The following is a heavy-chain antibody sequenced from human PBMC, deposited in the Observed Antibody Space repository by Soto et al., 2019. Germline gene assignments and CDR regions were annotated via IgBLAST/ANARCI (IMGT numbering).Heavy chain of an antibody. Sequence: PGGSLRLSCAASGFTFSSYAMSWVRQAPGKGLEWVSAISGSGGSTYYADSVKGRFTISRDNSKNTLYLQMNSLRAEDTAVYYCAKVQDGYKIRAIDYWGQGTLVTVSS. J-gene: IGHJ4*02. CDR3: AKVQDGYKIRAIDY. CDR1: GFTFSSYA. D-gene: IGHD5-12*01. V-gene: IGHV3-23*01. CDR2: ISGSGGST.